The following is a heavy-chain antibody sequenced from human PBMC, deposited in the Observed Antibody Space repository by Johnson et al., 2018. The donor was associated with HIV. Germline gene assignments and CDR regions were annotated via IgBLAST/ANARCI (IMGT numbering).Heavy chain of an antibody. V-gene: IGHV3-30*18. D-gene: IGHD3-10*01. CDR2: ISYDGDDK. CDR1: GFSFSDYG. J-gene: IGHJ3*02. Sequence: QMQLVESGGGVVQPGRSLRLSCAASGFSFSDYGIHWVRQAPGKGLEWVAVISYDGDDKHYGDSVEGRFTIYRDNSKKTLYLQMNSLRPEDTAVYFCAKDAGSGSSWEFAFDIWGQGTKVTVSS. CDR3: AKDAGSGSSWEFAFDI.